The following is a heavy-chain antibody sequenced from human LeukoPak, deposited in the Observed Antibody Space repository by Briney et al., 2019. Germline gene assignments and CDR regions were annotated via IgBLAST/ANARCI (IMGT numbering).Heavy chain of an antibody. Sequence: GASVKVSCKASGYTFTSYGISWVRQAPGQGLEWMGWISAYNGNTNYAQKLQGRVTMTTDTSTSTAYMELRSLRSDDTAVYYCARGGTVPNTWGSLDSWGQGTLVTVSS. D-gene: IGHD3-16*01. V-gene: IGHV1-18*01. J-gene: IGHJ4*02. CDR2: ISAYNGNT. CDR1: GYTFTSYG. CDR3: ARGGTVPNTWGSLDS.